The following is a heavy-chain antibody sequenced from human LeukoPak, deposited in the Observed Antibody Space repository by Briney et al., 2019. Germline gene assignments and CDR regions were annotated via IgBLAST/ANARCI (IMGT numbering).Heavy chain of an antibody. CDR2: ISYDGSNK. J-gene: IGHJ6*02. Sequence: GGSLRLSCAASGFTFSSYGMHWVRQAPGKGLEGVAVISYDGSNKYYADSVKGRFTISRDNSKNTLYLQMNSLRAEDTAVYYCAKDQGMDFYYGMDVWGQGTTVTVSS. V-gene: IGHV3-30*18. CDR1: GFTFSSYG. D-gene: IGHD6-13*01. CDR3: AKDQGMDFYYGMDV.